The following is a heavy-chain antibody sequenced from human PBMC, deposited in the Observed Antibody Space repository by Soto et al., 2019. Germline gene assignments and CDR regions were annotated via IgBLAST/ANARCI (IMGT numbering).Heavy chain of an antibody. J-gene: IGHJ4*02. CDR3: ARTTHTGTDY. CDR2: IDWDGEK. V-gene: IGHV2-70*04. CDR1: GFSLNSNEMR. Sequence: SGPTLVNPTETLTLTCTFSGFSLNSNEMRVTWIRQPPGKALEWLGRIDWDGEKFYSSSLRTRLTISKDSSKNQVVLTMTNMDPVDTATYYCARTTHTGTDYWGQGFLVTVS. D-gene: IGHD1-1*01.